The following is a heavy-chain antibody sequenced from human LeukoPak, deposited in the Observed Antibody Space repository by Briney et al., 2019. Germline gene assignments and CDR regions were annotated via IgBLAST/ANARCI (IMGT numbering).Heavy chain of an antibody. CDR1: GFSFSSYA. CDR3: AKDRLYGVTGGYYFDY. D-gene: IGHD2-21*02. V-gene: IGHV3-23*01. CDR2: ISGSGGRT. Sequence: PGGSLRLSCAASGFSFSSYAMSWVRQAPGKGLEWVSGISGSGGRTYYADSVKGRFTISRDKSKDTLYLQMNSLRAEDTAVYYCAKDRLYGVTGGYYFDYWGQGTLVTVSS. J-gene: IGHJ4*02.